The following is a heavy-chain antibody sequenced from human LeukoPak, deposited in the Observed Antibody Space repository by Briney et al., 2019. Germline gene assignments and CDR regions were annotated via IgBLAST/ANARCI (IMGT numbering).Heavy chain of an antibody. V-gene: IGHV5-51*01. CDR2: IYPGDSDT. D-gene: IGHD3-16*02. J-gene: IGHJ6*03. CDR1: GYSFTSYW. Sequence: GESLKISCEGSGYSFTSYWIGWVRQMRGKGLEWMGIIYPGDSDTRYSPSFQGQVTISADKSISTAYLQWSSLKASDTAMYYCARHALRFVSYYYYMDVWGKGTTVTVSS. CDR3: ARHALRFVSYYYYMDV.